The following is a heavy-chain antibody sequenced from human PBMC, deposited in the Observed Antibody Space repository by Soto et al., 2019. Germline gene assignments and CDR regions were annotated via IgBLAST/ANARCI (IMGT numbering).Heavy chain of an antibody. CDR2: ISGSGGST. CDR1: GFTFSCYA. Sequence: GGSLRLSCAASGFTFSCYAMSWVRQAPGKGLEWVSAISGSGGSTYYADSVKGRFTISRDHSKNTLYLQMNSLRAEDTAVYYCAPARDSSGPAGYYFDYWGQGTLVTVSS. CDR3: APARDSSGPAGYYFDY. D-gene: IGHD3-22*01. V-gene: IGHV3-23*01. J-gene: IGHJ4*02.